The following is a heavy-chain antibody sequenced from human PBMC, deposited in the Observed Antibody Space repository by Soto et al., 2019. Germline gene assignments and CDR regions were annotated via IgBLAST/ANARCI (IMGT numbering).Heavy chain of an antibody. CDR3: ARESYDSSGYYQF. J-gene: IGHJ4*02. Sequence: GGAPRLSCAASWFTFSNYGSHWVRPAPGKGLEWVAIIWYDGSNKYCADSVKGRFTISRDNSKNTLYLQMNSLRAEDTAVYYCARESYDSSGYYQFWGQGTLVTVSS. CDR1: WFTFSNYG. V-gene: IGHV3-33*01. CDR2: IWYDGSNK. D-gene: IGHD3-22*01.